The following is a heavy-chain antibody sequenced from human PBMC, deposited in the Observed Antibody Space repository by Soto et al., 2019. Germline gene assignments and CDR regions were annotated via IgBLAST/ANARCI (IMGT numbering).Heavy chain of an antibody. Sequence: GGSLRLSCAASGFTVSSNYMSWVRQAPGKGLEWVSVIYSGGSTYYADSVKGRFTISRDNSKNTLFLQMSSLTTEDTAVYYCVQGYFFDIWVQGTLFTVSS. CDR1: GFTVSSNY. CDR3: VQGYFFDI. CDR2: IYSGGST. D-gene: IGHD4-4*01. J-gene: IGHJ4*02. V-gene: IGHV3-66*01.